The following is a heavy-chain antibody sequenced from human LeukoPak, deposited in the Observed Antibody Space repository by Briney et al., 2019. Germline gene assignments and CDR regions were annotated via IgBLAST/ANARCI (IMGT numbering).Heavy chain of an antibody. D-gene: IGHD1-26*01. CDR3: ARDPVGGSTIFDY. CDR2: TYYRSKWYY. V-gene: IGHV6-1*01. J-gene: IGHJ4*02. CDR1: GDSVSSNSAA. Sequence: SQTLSRTCAISGDSVSSNSAAWNWIRQSPSRGLEWLGRTYYRSKWYYDYAVAVKSRISINPDTSKNQFSLQLSSVTPEDTAVYYCARDPVGGSTIFDYWGQGTLVTASS.